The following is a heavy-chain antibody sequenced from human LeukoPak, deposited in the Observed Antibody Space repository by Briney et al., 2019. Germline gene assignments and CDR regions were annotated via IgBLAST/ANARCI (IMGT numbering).Heavy chain of an antibody. J-gene: IGHJ4*02. CDR2: ISYDGSNK. CDR1: GFTFRSYG. Sequence: PGRSLRLSCAASGFTFRSYGMHWVRQAPGKGLEWVAAISYDGSNKYYADSVKGRFTISRDNSKNTLYLQMNSLRVEDTAEYYCASAVAGPNYYFDYWGQGTLVTVSS. V-gene: IGHV3-30*03. CDR3: ASAVAGPNYYFDY. D-gene: IGHD6-19*01.